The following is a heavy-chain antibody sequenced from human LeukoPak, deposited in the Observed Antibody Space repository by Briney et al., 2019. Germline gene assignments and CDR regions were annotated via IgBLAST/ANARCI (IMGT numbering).Heavy chain of an antibody. CDR2: IYSSGST. CDR1: GGSISSYY. CDR3: VRSLGLQAPIDY. V-gene: IGHV4-59*01. D-gene: IGHD4-11*01. J-gene: IGHJ4*02. Sequence: SETLSLTCTVSGGSISSYYWNWMRQPPGKGLEWIGYIYSSGSTNYNPSLKSRVTMSVDTSKNQFSLRLTSVTAADTAVYYCVRSLGLQAPIDYWGQGTLATVSS.